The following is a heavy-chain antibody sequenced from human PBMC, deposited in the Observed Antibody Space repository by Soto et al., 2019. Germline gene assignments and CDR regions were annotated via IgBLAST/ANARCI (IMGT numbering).Heavy chain of an antibody. V-gene: IGHV4-34*01. CDR1: GGSFSGYY. Sequence: PSETLSLTCAVYGGSFSGYYWSWIRQPPGKGLEWIGEINHSGSTNYNPSLKSRVTISVDTSKNQFSLKLSSVTAADTAVYYCARCSGGYCSSTSCSARDYYYIDVWGKGTTVTVSS. J-gene: IGHJ6*03. CDR3: ARCSGGYCSSTSCSARDYYYIDV. D-gene: IGHD2-2*01. CDR2: INHSGST.